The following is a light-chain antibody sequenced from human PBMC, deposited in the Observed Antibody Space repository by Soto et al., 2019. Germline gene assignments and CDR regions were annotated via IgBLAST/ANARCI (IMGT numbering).Light chain of an antibody. CDR1: QSISSY. CDR3: QQSYSAPYT. CDR2: AAS. J-gene: IGKJ2*01. Sequence: DIQMTQSPSSLSASVGDRVTITCRANQSISSYLSWYQQLPGTAPKLLIYAASSLQSGVPSTFTGSGSGTDFTLTITSLQPEDFATYYCQQSYSAPYTFGQGTKLEIK. V-gene: IGKV1-39*01.